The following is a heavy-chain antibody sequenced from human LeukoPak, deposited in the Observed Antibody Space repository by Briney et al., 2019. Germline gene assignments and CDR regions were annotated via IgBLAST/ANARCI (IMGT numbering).Heavy chain of an antibody. Sequence: SETLSLTCTVSGGSISSYYWNWIRQPPGKGLEWIGYIYYSGSTNYNPSLKSRVTISVDTSKNQFSLKLSSVTAADTAVYYCARGALAYYYGSGSRYNWFDPWGQGTLVTVSS. J-gene: IGHJ5*02. CDR3: ARGALAYYYGSGSRYNWFDP. CDR2: IYYSGST. V-gene: IGHV4-59*01. CDR1: GGSISSYY. D-gene: IGHD3-10*01.